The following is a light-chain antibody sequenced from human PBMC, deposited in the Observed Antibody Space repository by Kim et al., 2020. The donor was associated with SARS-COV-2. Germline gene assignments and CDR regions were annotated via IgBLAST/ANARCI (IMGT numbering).Light chain of an antibody. Sequence: PGKSVTISCTRTSNYVGCDNYVSWHQPHQGNAPLLMIYDVRNPPSGVPDRFSGSKSGNSASLTISGLQPEDDDDYYCCSYAGSYTVFGGGTQLTVL. CDR3: CSYAGSYTV. CDR2: DVR. CDR1: SNYVGCDNY. V-gene: IGLV2-11*03. J-gene: IGLJ2*01.